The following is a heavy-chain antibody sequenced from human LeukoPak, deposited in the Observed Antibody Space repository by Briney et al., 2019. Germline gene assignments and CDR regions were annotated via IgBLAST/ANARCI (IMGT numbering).Heavy chain of an antibody. CDR3: ARLDYGDYGWFDP. J-gene: IGHJ5*02. V-gene: IGHV4-59*08. D-gene: IGHD4-17*01. CDR2: IYYSGST. Sequence: SETLPLTCTVSGGSISSYYWSWIRQPPGKGLEWIGYIYYSGSTNYNPSLKSRVTISVDTSKNQFSLKLSSVTAADTAVYYCARLDYGDYGWFDPWGQGTLVTVSS. CDR1: GGSISSYY.